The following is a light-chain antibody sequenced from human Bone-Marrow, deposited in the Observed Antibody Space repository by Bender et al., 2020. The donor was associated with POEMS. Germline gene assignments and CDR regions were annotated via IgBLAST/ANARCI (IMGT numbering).Light chain of an antibody. CDR3: AGWDDSLNGFYV. CDR2: EHN. CDR1: SSNIGSNY. J-gene: IGLJ1*01. V-gene: IGLV1-47*01. Sequence: QSVLTQPPSASGTPGQRVTISCSGSSSNIGSNYVYWYQQLPGTAPKLLIYEHNQRPSGVPDRFSGSKSGTSASLAIRGLQSEDEATYYCAGWDDSLNGFYVFGTGTKVTVL.